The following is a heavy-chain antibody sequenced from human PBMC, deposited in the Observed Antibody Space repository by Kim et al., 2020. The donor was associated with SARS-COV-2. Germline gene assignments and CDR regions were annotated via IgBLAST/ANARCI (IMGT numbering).Heavy chain of an antibody. CDR2: INHSGST. Sequence: SETLSLTCAVYGGSFSGYYWSWIRQPPGKGLEWIGEINHSGSTNYNPSLKSRVTISVDTSKNQFSLKLSSVTAADTAVYYCAAVAGYGLDYWGQGTLVTVSS. D-gene: IGHD6-19*01. CDR1: GGSFSGYY. CDR3: AAVAGYGLDY. V-gene: IGHV4-34*01. J-gene: IGHJ4*02.